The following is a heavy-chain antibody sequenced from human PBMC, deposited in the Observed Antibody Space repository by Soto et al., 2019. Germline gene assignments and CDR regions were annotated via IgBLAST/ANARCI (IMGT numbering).Heavy chain of an antibody. D-gene: IGHD3-16*01. CDR1: GFTVSNNY. Sequence: EVQLVESGGGLIQPGGSLRLSCAVSGFTVSNNYMSWVRQAPGKGLEGVSVIYSGGYTAYGDSVKGRFTISRDNSKNTTNPQRKTLGADDVVVFYRATRGGGGGYWGQGTLVTVSS. J-gene: IGHJ4*02. CDR3: ATRGGGGGY. CDR2: IYSGGYT. V-gene: IGHV3-53*01.